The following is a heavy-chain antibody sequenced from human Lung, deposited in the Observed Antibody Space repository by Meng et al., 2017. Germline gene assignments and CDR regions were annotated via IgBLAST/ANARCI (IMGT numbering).Heavy chain of an antibody. CDR1: GGSFSDYY. CDR2: INHSGST. J-gene: IGHJ4*02. CDR3: ARGPTTMAHDFDY. Sequence: QVQLQQWGEGLLKPSETLSLTCVVSGGSFSDYYWSWIRQPPGKGLEWIGEINHSGSTNYNPSLESRATISVDTSQNNLSLKLSSVTAADSAVYCCARGPTTMAHDFDYWGQGTLVTVSS. D-gene: IGHD4-11*01. V-gene: IGHV4-34*01.